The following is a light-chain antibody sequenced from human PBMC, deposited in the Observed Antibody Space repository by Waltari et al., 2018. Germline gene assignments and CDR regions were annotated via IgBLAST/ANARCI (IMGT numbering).Light chain of an antibody. J-gene: IGKJ4*01. CDR1: QSLLYTNGNTY. Sequence: IVMTQTPLSLPNTPGEPASISCRSSQSLLYTNGNTYLHWYLQKPGQSPQLLIYGGSHRASGVPDRFSGSGSGTDFTLKINNVEAEDVGIYYCVQTLAFPLTFGGGTRVEIK. CDR3: VQTLAFPLT. CDR2: GGS. V-gene: IGKV2-40*01.